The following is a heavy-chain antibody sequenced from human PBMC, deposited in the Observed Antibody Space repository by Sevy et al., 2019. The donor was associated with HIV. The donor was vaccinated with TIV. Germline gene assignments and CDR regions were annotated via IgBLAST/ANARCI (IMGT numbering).Heavy chain of an antibody. CDR3: AREMATILDY. CDR2: ITSNGNTI. CDR1: GFIFSDRY. V-gene: IGHV3-11*04. D-gene: IGHD5-12*01. J-gene: IGHJ4*02. Sequence: GGSLRPSCAASGFIFSDRYMNWIRQAPGKGLEWIAYITSNGNTIYYADSVKGRFTISRDNSKNTLYLQMNSLRAEDTAVYYCAREMATILDYWGQGTLVTVSS.